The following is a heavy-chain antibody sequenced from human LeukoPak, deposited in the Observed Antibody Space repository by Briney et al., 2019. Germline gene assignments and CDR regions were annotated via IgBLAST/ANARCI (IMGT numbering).Heavy chain of an antibody. J-gene: IGHJ6*03. CDR2: MNDSGST. CDR3: ARTYCGGACYSHYYYYMDV. Sequence: SETLSLTCTVSGGSISSSSYYWGWIRQPPGKGLEWIGEMNDSGSTNYNPSLKSRVTISIDTSKNQFSLKLSSVTAADTAVYYCARTYCGGACYSHYYYYMDVWGRGTTVTVSS. CDR1: GGSISSSSYY. V-gene: IGHV4-39*07. D-gene: IGHD2-21*01.